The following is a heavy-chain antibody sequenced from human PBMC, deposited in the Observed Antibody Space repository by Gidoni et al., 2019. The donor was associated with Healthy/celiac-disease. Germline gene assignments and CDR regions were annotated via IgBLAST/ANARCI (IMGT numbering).Heavy chain of an antibody. J-gene: IGHJ4*02. CDR3: ARLRGVGYYGSGSYPYYFDY. CDR2: IYPGDSDT. Sequence: EVQLVQSGAEVKKPGESLKISCKGSGSSFTSYWIGWVRQMPGKGLEWMGIIYPGDSDTRYSPSFQGQVTISADKSISTAYLQWSSLKASDTAMYYCARLRGVGYYGSGSYPYYFDYWGQGTLVTVSS. V-gene: IGHV5-51*01. CDR1: GSSFTSYW. D-gene: IGHD3-10*01.